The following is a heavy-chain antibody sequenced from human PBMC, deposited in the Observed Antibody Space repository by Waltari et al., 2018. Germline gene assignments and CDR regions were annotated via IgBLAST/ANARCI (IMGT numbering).Heavy chain of an antibody. CDR1: GFSFTNYA. CDR3: ARWGQYFDLLTGSRSFDY. J-gene: IGHJ4*02. D-gene: IGHD3-9*01. CDR2: ISYTGSNE. Sequence: QVQLVESGGGVVEPGRSLVLSCAASGFSFTNYAFPLVPQAPGKGLEWVTSISYTGSNEYYADSVKGRFTISRDNSKNTIFLQMNSLTTEDTAVYYCARWGQYFDLLTGSRSFDYWGLGTLVTVSS. V-gene: IGHV3-30-3*01.